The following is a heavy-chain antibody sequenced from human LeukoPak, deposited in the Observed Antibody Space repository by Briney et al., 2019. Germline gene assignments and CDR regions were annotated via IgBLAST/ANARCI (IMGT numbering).Heavy chain of an antibody. CDR3: ASEQARRFWSASGY. CDR1: GFTFSDYY. Sequence: PGGSLRLSCAASGFTFSDYYMSWIRQAPGKGLEWVSYISSSGSTIYYADSVKGRFTISRDNAKNSLYLQMNSLRAEDTAVYYCASEQARRFWSASGYWGQGTLVTVSS. J-gene: IGHJ4*02. V-gene: IGHV3-11*04. D-gene: IGHD3-3*01. CDR2: ISSSGSTI.